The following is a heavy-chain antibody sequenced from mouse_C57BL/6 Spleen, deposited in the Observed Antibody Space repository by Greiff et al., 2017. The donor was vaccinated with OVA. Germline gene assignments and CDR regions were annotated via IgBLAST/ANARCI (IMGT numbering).Heavy chain of an antibody. D-gene: IGHD2-1*01. Sequence: VQVVESGAELVKPGASVKISCKASGYAFSSYWMNWVKQRPGKGLEGIGQIYPGDGDTNYNGKFKGKATLTADKSSSTAYMQLSSLTSEDAAVYFCARSGGNLGFAYWGQGTLVTVSA. J-gene: IGHJ3*01. CDR2: IYPGDGDT. CDR3: ARSGGNLGFAY. CDR1: GYAFSSYW. V-gene: IGHV1-80*01.